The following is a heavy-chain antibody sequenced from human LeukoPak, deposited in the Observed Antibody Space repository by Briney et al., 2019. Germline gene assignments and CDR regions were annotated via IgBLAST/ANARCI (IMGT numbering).Heavy chain of an antibody. CDR1: GGTFSSYA. CDR3: ARDGRTAVAGRTYYYYYGIDV. Sequence: ASVKVSCKASGGTFSSYAISWVRQAPGQGLEWMGRIIPILGIANYAQKFQGRVTITADKSTSTAYMELSSLRSEDTAVYYCARDGRTAVAGRTYYYYYGIDVWGQGTTVTVSS. CDR2: IIPILGIA. V-gene: IGHV1-69*04. J-gene: IGHJ6*02. D-gene: IGHD6-19*01.